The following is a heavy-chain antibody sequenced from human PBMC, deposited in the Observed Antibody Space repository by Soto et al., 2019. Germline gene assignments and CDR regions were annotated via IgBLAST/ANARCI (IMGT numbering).Heavy chain of an antibody. CDR3: ARGRTVSSIGPLLV. Sequence: QIQLVQSGAEVKKPGASVKVSCKASGYNFFDYGVSWVRQAPGQGLEWMGWVSPKSGNTDFARKGQGRVTMTADTSTNTAYLELRGLRSDDTAVYYCARGRTVSSIGPLLVWGQGTLVSVSS. J-gene: IGHJ1*01. D-gene: IGHD1-1*01. CDR1: GYNFFDYG. CDR2: VSPKSGNT. V-gene: IGHV1-18*01.